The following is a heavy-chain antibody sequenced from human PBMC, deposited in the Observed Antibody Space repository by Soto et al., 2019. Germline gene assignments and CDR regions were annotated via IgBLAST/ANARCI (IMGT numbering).Heavy chain of an antibody. CDR2: INPSGGIT. CDR3: ARLYSVSYPAFDI. J-gene: IGHJ3*02. D-gene: IGHD1-26*01. V-gene: IGHV1-46*01. CDR1: GDTFTSYY. Sequence: ASVKVSCKASGDTFTSYYRHWVRPAPGEVLEVMGIINPSGGITIYAQKFQGRVTMTRDTSTSTVYIELSSLRSEDTAVYYCARLYSVSYPAFDIWGQGTMVTVSS.